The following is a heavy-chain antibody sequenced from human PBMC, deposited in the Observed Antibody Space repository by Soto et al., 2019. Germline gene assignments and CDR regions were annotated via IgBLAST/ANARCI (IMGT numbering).Heavy chain of an antibody. CDR3: ARGVGMMATITQGAFDI. J-gene: IGHJ3*02. CDR1: GGSISSGGYY. D-gene: IGHD5-12*01. CDR2: IYYSGST. V-gene: IGHV4-31*03. Sequence: SETLSLTCTVSGGSISSGGYYWSWIRQHPGKGLEWIGYIYYSGSTYYNPSLKSRVTISVDTSKNQFSLKLSSVTAADTAVYYCARGVGMMATITQGAFDIWGQGTMVTVSS.